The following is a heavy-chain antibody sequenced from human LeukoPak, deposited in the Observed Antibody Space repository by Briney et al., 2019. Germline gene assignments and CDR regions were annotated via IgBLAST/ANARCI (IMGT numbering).Heavy chain of an antibody. V-gene: IGHV3-30*18. CDR3: AKAGCSSARCYTNY. D-gene: IGHD2-8*01. J-gene: IGHJ4*02. CDR1: GFAFSTYA. CDR2: ISCNGSEV. Sequence: GRSLRLSCAASGFAFSTYAMHWGRQAPGKGLEWVAVISCNGSEVYYGDSVKGRFTISRDNSRNTLYLQMNRLRVEDTAVYHCAKAGCSSARCYTNYWGQGTSVTVSS.